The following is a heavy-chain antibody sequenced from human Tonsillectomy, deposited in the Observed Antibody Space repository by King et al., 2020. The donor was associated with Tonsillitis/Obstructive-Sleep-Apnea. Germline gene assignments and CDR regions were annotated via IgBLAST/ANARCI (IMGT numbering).Heavy chain of an antibody. Sequence: VQLVESGGGVVQPGRSLRLSCAASGFTFSNYVMHWVRQAPGKGLEWVALISYDGSDKYYADSVKGRFTISRDNSKNTLYLQMKRLRAEDTAVYYCAKDDSSDWYGTHYYYGMDVWGQGTTVTVSS. CDR1: GFTFSNYV. V-gene: IGHV3-30*18. D-gene: IGHD6-19*01. CDR3: AKDDSSDWYGTHYYYGMDV. CDR2: ISYDGSDK. J-gene: IGHJ6*02.